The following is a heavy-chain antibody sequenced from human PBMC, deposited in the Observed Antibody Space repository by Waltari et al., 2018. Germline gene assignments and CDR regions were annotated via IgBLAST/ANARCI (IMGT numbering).Heavy chain of an antibody. V-gene: IGHV1-69*02. CDR2: IIPIFGMA. Sequence: QVQLVQSGAAVKQPGSSVTVHCKASGDTFPSFTISRVRQAPGQGLEWLGRIIPIFGMANYAQRFQDRVTITADTSTSTAYMELSSLESDDTAVYYCATLGSGYFDYWGQGTLVTVSS. CDR1: GDTFPSFT. J-gene: IGHJ4*02. D-gene: IGHD2-15*01. CDR3: ATLGSGYFDY.